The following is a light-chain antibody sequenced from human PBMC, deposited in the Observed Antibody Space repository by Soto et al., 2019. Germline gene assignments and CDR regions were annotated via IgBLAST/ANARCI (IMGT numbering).Light chain of an antibody. V-gene: IGKV1-39*01. Sequence: DIQMTQSPSSLSASVGDRVTITCRASQGISNYLAWYQQKPGKAPKLLIYAASNLHGGVPSRFRGSGSGTVFALTIDSLQPEDFATYYCQQSYVTPYTFGQGTKVDIK. J-gene: IGKJ2*01. CDR2: AAS. CDR3: QQSYVTPYT. CDR1: QGISNY.